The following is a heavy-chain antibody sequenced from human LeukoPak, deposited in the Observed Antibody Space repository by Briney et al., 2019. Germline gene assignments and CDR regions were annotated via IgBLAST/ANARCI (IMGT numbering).Heavy chain of an antibody. CDR3: ARDYVTGYSSSWIMGYYYYYGMDV. J-gene: IGHJ6*02. CDR2: ISAYNGNT. D-gene: IGHD6-13*01. CDR1: GYTFTSYG. Sequence: AASVTVSCKASGYTFTSYGISWVRQAPGQGLEWMGWISAYNGNTNYAQKLQGRVTMTTDTSTSTAYMELRSLRSDDTAVYYCARDYVTGYSSSWIMGYYYYYGMDVWGQGTTVTVSS. V-gene: IGHV1-18*01.